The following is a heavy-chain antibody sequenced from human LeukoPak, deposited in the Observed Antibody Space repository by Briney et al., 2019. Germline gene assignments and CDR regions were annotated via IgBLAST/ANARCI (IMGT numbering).Heavy chain of an antibody. J-gene: IGHJ6*03. CDR3: ARAGYCSSTSCSYYYYYMDV. V-gene: IGHV4-34*01. CDR1: GGSFNDNY. Sequence: SETLSLTCNASGGSFNDNYWNWIRHLPGKGLEWIGEINHSGSTNYNPSLKSRVTISVDTSKNQFSLKLSSVTAADTAVYYCARAGYCSSTSCSYYYYYMDVWGKGTTVTVSS. CDR2: INHSGST. D-gene: IGHD2-2*01.